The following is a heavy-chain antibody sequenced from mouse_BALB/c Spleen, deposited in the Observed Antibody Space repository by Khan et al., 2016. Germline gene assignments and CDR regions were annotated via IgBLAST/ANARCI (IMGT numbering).Heavy chain of an antibody. CDR3: ARALRLEAMDY. CDR1: GYTFTDYA. D-gene: IGHD1-2*01. Sequence: QVQLKQSGAELVRPGVSVKISCKGSGYTFTDYAMHWVKQSHAKSLEWIGVISTYYGDASYNQKFKGKATMTVDKSSSTAYMELARLTSEDSAIYYCARALRLEAMDYWGQGTSVTVSS. CDR2: ISTYYGDA. J-gene: IGHJ4*01. V-gene: IGHV1S137*01.